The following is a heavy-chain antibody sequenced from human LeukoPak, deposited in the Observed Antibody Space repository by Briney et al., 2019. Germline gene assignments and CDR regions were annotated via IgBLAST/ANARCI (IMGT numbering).Heavy chain of an antibody. J-gene: IGHJ4*02. V-gene: IGHV2-70*11. CDR3: ARIYYYGSGSYRYFDY. Sequence: SGPTLVNPTQTLTLTCTFSGFSLSTSGMCVSWIRQPPGKALEWLARIDWDDDKYYSTSLKTRLTISKDTSKNQVVLTMTNMDPVDTATYYCARIYYYGSGSYRYFDYWGQGTLVTVSS. CDR1: GFSLSTSGMC. CDR2: IDWDDDK. D-gene: IGHD3-10*01.